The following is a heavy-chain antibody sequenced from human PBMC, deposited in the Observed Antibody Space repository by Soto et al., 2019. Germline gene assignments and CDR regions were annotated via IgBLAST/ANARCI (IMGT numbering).Heavy chain of an antibody. Sequence: QVQLVQSGAEVKKPGASVRVSCKASGYTFTSYGISWVRQAPGQGLEWMGWISAYNGNTNYAQKLQGRVTMTTDTSTSTAYMELRSLRSDDTAVYYCARDRPPRSGIAAAAYLFDYWGQGTLVTVSS. CDR3: ARDRPPRSGIAAAAYLFDY. CDR2: ISAYNGNT. D-gene: IGHD6-13*01. CDR1: GYTFTSYG. V-gene: IGHV1-18*04. J-gene: IGHJ4*02.